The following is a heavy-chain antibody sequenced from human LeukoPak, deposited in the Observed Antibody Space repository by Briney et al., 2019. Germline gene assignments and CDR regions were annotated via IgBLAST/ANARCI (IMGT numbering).Heavy chain of an antibody. V-gene: IGHV2-5*02. Sequence: SGPTLVNPTQTLTLTCAFSGFSLTASGVGVGWIRQPPGKALEWLALIYWDDDQRYSPSLKSRLTITKDTSKNQVVLTMTNMDPVDTATYYCVRCVAVPGPSGVYFDYWGQGTLVTVSS. CDR1: GFSLTASGVG. J-gene: IGHJ4*02. D-gene: IGHD6-19*01. CDR2: IYWDDDQ. CDR3: VRCVAVPGPSGVYFDY.